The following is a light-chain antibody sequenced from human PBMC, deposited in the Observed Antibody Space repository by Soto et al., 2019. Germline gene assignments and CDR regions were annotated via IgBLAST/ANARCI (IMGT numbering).Light chain of an antibody. CDR1: QSISSY. CDR2: AAS. Sequence: DIQMTQSPSSLSASVGDRVTITCRASQSISSYLNWYQQKPGKAPKLLIYAASSLQSGVPSRFSGSGSGTDFTLTISSLQPEDFATYYCQQYYSYPLTFGQGTRLEIK. CDR3: QQYYSYPLT. V-gene: IGKV1-39*01. J-gene: IGKJ5*01.